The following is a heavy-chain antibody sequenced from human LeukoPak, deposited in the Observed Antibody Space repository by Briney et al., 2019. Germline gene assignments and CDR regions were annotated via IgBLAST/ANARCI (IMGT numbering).Heavy chain of an antibody. CDR3: ARRLRQLPFDY. J-gene: IGHJ4*02. CDR2: IYNSGST. Sequence: SETLSLTFSVSGGSISGYYWSWIRQPPGKGLEWIGYIYNSGSTNYNPSLKSRVTISVDTSKNQFSLKLSSVTAADTAVYYCARRLRQLPFDYWGQGTLVTVSS. CDR1: GGSISGYY. D-gene: IGHD6-6*01. V-gene: IGHV4-4*08.